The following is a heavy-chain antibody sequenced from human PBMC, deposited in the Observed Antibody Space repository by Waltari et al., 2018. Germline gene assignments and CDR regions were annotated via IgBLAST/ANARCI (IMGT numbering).Heavy chain of an antibody. CDR1: GFTFSSYA. J-gene: IGHJ3*02. Sequence: EVQLVESGGGLVQPGGSLRLSCAASGFTFSSYAMSWVPRAPGKGLEWVSAISGSGGSTYYADSVKGRFTISRDNSKNTLYLQMNSLRAEDTAVYYCAKDIRPPGDAFDIWGQGTMVTVSS. CDR3: AKDIRPPGDAFDI. D-gene: IGHD2-2*02. V-gene: IGHV3-23*04. CDR2: ISGSGGST.